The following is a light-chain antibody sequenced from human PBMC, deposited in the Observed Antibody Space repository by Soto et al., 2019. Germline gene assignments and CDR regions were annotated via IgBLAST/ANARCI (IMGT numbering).Light chain of an antibody. CDR1: SSDVGGYNY. J-gene: IGLJ2*01. CDR2: DVN. CDR3: ASFTRSVTVV. Sequence: QSALTQPASVSGSPGQSITISCAGTSSDVGGYNYVSWYQQHPGKVPRLIISDVNKRPSGVSDRFSGSKSGNTASLTISGLQAEDEADYYCASFTRSVTVVFGVGTQLTVL. V-gene: IGLV2-14*03.